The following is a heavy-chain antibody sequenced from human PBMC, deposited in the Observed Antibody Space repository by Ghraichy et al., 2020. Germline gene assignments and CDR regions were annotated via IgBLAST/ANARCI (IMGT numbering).Heavy chain of an antibody. CDR2: VNPDTGVT. D-gene: IGHD4-23*01. CDR1: GYTFTDYF. V-gene: IGHV1-2*06. CDR3: ARGVNDYGGNPLVS. J-gene: IGHJ4*02. Sequence: ASVKVSCETSGYTFTDYFIHWVRQAPGQGLEWLGRVNPDTGVTYYPQRFQGRVTMSADTSINTAYMELRRVRADDTALYYCARGVNDYGGNPLVSWGQGTLVTVSS.